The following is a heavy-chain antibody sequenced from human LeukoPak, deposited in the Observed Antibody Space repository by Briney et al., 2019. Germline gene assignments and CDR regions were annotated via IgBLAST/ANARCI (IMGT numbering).Heavy chain of an antibody. CDR3: ARDIPSTGWYTFDY. V-gene: IGHV6-1*01. D-gene: IGHD6-19*01. Sequence: SQTLSLTCAISGDSVSSINGAWNWIRQSPSRGLEWLGRTYYRSRWYYDYAVSMQGRITINADTSKNQFSLQMNSVTPEVSAVYYCARDIPSTGWYTFDYWGQGTLVTVSS. CDR2: TYYRSRWYY. J-gene: IGHJ4*02. CDR1: GDSVSSINGA.